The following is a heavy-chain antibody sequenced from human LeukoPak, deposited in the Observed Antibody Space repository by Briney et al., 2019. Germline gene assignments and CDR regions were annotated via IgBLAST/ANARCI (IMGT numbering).Heavy chain of an antibody. V-gene: IGHV3-30-3*01. CDR2: ISYDGSNK. D-gene: IGHD1/OR15-1a*01. Sequence: PGGPRRLSCAASGFTFSSYAMHWVRQAPAKGLEWVTVISYDGSNKYYADSVKGQFTISRDNSKNTLYLQMNSLRAEDTAVYYCAENSALEYWGQGTLVTVSS. J-gene: IGHJ4*02. CDR3: AENSALEY. CDR1: GFTFSSYA.